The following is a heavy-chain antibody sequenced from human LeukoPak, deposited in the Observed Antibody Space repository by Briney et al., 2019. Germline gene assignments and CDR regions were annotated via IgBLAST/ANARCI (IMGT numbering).Heavy chain of an antibody. J-gene: IGHJ4*02. D-gene: IGHD5-18*01. Sequence: GSSVKISCKASGGTFSNYAINWVRQAPGQGLEWMGGITPIFGTANYVHKYKGRVTITADKSTSTAYMELSRLRSEDTATYYCARASSDDTAMATPFAYWGRGTLVIDSS. CDR3: ARASSDDTAMATPFAY. V-gene: IGHV1-69*06. CDR1: GGTFSNYA. CDR2: ITPIFGTA.